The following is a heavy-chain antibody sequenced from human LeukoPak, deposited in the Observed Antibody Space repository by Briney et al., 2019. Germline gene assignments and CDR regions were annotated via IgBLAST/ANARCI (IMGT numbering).Heavy chain of an antibody. Sequence: SETLSLTCTVSGGSISSYYWSWIRQPPGKGLEWIGYIYYSGSTNYNPSLKSRVTISVDTSKNQFSLKLSSVTAADTAVYYCARDHPPGYCSSTSCYTGAFDIWGQGTMVTVSS. CDR1: GGSISSYY. D-gene: IGHD2-2*02. CDR2: IYYSGST. J-gene: IGHJ3*02. CDR3: ARDHPPGYCSSTSCYTGAFDI. V-gene: IGHV4-59*01.